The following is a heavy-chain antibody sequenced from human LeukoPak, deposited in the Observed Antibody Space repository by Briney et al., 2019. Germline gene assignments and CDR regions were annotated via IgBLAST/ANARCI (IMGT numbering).Heavy chain of an antibody. CDR3: ARSGGSVGPGDY. J-gene: IGHJ4*02. Sequence: GGSLRLSCAASGFTFSSYAMSWVRQAPGKGLEWVSSISSSSSYIYYADSVKGRFTISRDNAKNSLYLQMNSLRAGDTAVYYCARSGGSVGPGDYWGQGTLVTVSS. CDR2: ISSSSSYI. V-gene: IGHV3-21*01. CDR1: GFTFSSYA. D-gene: IGHD3-10*01.